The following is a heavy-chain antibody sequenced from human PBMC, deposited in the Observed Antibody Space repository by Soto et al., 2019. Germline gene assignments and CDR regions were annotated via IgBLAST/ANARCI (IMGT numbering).Heavy chain of an antibody. CDR3: ARVKVEDGVDV. CDR2: IYYSGST. CDR1: GGSISSSSYY. J-gene: IGHJ6*02. Sequence: SETLSLTCTVSGGSISSSSYYWGWIRQPPGKGLEWIGYIYYSGSTNYNPSLKSRVSISVDRSKNQFSLRLSSVTAADTAVYYCARVKVEDGVDVWGQGTTVTVSS. V-gene: IGHV4-61*05.